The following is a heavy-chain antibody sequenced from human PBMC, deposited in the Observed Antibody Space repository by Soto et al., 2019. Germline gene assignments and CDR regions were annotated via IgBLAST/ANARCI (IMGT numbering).Heavy chain of an antibody. V-gene: IGHV1-18*04. Sequence: GVSVKVSCKASGYTFTSYGISWVRQAPGQGLEWMGWISAYNGNTNYAQKLQGRVTMTTDTSTSTAYMELRSLRSDDTAVYYCARDRPDVWSGTYYFDYWGQGTLVTVSS. CDR2: ISAYNGNT. CDR1: GYTFTSYG. J-gene: IGHJ4*02. CDR3: ARDRPDVWSGTYYFDY. D-gene: IGHD3-3*01.